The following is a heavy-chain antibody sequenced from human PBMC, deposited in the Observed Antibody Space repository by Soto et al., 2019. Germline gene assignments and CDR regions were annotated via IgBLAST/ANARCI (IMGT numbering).Heavy chain of an antibody. J-gene: IGHJ4*02. V-gene: IGHV4-39*01. CDR2: IYYSGST. CDR3: TGGDLKPSFNS. Sequence: NPSETLSLTCTVSGGSISSSSYYWGWIRQPPGKGLEWIGSIYYSGSTYYNPSLKSRVTISVDTSKNQFSLKLSSVTAADTAVYYCTGGDLKPSFNSGGRETLVPVSS. CDR1: GGSISSSSYY. D-gene: IGHD2-21*02.